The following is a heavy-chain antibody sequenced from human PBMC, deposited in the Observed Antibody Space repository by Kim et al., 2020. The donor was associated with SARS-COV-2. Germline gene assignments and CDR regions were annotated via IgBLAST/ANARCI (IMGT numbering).Heavy chain of an antibody. Sequence: GGSLRLSCAASGFTFSNYWMHWVRQAPGKGLVWVSRINSDGSVTSSADSVKGRFTISRDNAKNTLYLQMDSLRVEDTAVYYCARVGSSSTWYDLSDYWGQGALVIVSS. J-gene: IGHJ4*02. CDR2: INSDGSVT. D-gene: IGHD6-13*01. V-gene: IGHV3-74*01. CDR3: ARVGSSSTWYDLSDY. CDR1: GFTFSNYW.